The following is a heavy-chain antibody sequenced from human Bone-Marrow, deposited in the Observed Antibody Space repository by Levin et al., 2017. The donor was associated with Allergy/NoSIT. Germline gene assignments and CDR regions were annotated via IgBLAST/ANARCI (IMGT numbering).Heavy chain of an antibody. J-gene: IGHJ5*01. CDR1: GFTFSDYT. Sequence: GESLKISCAASGFTFSDYTMSWVRQAPGKGLEWVSTISGSGGSAYYADSVRGRFTISRDNSKNTLYLQMNTLRVEDTAVYFCARVPAPSQRAYNWFDSWGQGTLVTVSS. V-gene: IGHV3-23*01. CDR3: ARVPAPSQRAYNWFDS. CDR2: ISGSGGSA.